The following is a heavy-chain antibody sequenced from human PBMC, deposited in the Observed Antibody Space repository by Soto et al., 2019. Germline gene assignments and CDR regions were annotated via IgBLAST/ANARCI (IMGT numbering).Heavy chain of an antibody. J-gene: IGHJ5*02. CDR2: INSDGSST. CDR1: GFTFSSYW. CDR3: ARDHVVYRNWFVP. D-gene: IGHD2-8*02. V-gene: IGHV3-74*01. Sequence: EVQLVESGGGLVQPGGSLRLSCAASGFTFSSYWMHWVRQAPGKGLVWVSRINSDGSSTSYADSVKGRFTISRDNAKHTLYLQMSCLRAEDTAVYYCARDHVVYRNWFVPWGHGALVTV.